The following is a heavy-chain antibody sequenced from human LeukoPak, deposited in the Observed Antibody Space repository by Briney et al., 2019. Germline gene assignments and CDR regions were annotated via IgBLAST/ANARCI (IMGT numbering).Heavy chain of an antibody. J-gene: IGHJ6*04. Sequence: SQTLSLTCTVSGGSISSAGYYWSWIRQPPGKGLEWIGYIYYSGSTNYNPSLKSRVTISVDTSKNQFSLKLSSVTAADTAVYYCARDGSWFGELLAPSGMDVWGKGTTVTVSS. V-gene: IGHV4-61*08. D-gene: IGHD3-10*01. CDR3: ARDGSWFGELLAPSGMDV. CDR1: GGSISSAGYY. CDR2: IYYSGST.